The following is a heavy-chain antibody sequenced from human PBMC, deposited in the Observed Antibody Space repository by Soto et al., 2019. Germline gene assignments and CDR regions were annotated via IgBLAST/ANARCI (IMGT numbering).Heavy chain of an antibody. CDR1: GYTFTSYD. J-gene: IGHJ6*02. CDR3: ARVVEAVAGFYGMDV. V-gene: IGHV1-8*01. CDR2: MNPNSGNT. D-gene: IGHD6-19*01. Sequence: VASVKVSCKASGYTFTSYDINWVRQATGQGLEWMGWMNPNSGNTGYAQKFQGRVTMTRNTSISTAYMELSSLRSEDTAVYYCARVVEAVAGFYGMDVWGQGTTVTVSS.